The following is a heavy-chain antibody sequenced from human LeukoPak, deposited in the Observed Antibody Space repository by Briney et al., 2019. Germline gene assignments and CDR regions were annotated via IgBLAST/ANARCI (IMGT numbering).Heavy chain of an antibody. J-gene: IGHJ5*02. CDR1: GGSISDYS. D-gene: IGHD5-24*01. CDR2: IYYSGGT. Sequence: SETLSLTCTVSGGSISDYSGSWIREPPGEGLEWIGYIYYSGGTNYNPTLKSRVTISVDTSKNQCSLKRSSVTAADTAVYYCASFQRRNWFDPWGQGTLVTVSS. V-gene: IGHV4-59*01. CDR3: ASFQRRNWFDP.